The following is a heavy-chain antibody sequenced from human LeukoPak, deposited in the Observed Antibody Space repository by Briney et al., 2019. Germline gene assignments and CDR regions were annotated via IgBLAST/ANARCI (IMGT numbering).Heavy chain of an antibody. Sequence: SETLSLTCTVSGGSISSYYWSWLRQPPGKGLEWIGYIYYSGSTNYNPSLKSRVTISVDTSKNQFSLKLSSVTAADTAVYYCAQAHVLLWFGESDRSFDYWGQGTLVTVSS. CDR3: AQAHVLLWFGESDRSFDY. D-gene: IGHD3-10*01. CDR1: GGSISSYY. V-gene: IGHV4-59*01. CDR2: IYYSGST. J-gene: IGHJ4*02.